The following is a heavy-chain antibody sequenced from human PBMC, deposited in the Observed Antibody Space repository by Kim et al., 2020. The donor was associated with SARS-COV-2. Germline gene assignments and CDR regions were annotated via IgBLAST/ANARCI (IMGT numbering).Heavy chain of an antibody. CDR2: MNPNTANT. CDR3: ARAGYCSGGTCYTWPDY. CDR1: GYTFTTYD. D-gene: IGHD2-15*01. J-gene: IGHJ4*01. Sequence: ASVKVSCKASGYTFTTYDLSWVRQATGQGLEWMGYMNPNTANTSYAQKFQGRVTMTRNTSISTAYMELNSLTSEDTAVYYCARAGYCSGGTCYTWPDYWG. V-gene: IGHV1-8*01.